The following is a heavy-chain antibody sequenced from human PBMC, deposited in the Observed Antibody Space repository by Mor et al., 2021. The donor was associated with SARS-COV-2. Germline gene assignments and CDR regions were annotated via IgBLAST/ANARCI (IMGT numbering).Heavy chain of an antibody. CDR3: ARPTEVGNGYQLDAFDI. V-gene: IGHV3-30-3*01. CDR2: ISYDGSNK. Sequence: VRQAPGTGLEWVAVISYDGSNKYYADSVKGRFTISRDNSKNRLYLQMNSLRAEDTAVYYCARPTEVGNGYQLDAFDIWGQGTMVTVS. J-gene: IGHJ3*02. D-gene: IGHD3-3*01.